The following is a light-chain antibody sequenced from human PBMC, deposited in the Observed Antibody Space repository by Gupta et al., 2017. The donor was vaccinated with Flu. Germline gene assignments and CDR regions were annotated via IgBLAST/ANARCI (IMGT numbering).Light chain of an antibody. V-gene: IGKV3-20*01. Sequence: EIVLTQSPGTLSLSPGDRATFPCRAIQTVTDGYLAWYQQTPGQAPRLLIFGVSNRATGIPARFSGSGSWPNFTLTISSLEPEDFAVYYCQQHGGSPPITFGGGTRVEFK. CDR3: QQHGGSPPIT. CDR2: GVS. CDR1: QTVTDGY. J-gene: IGKJ4*01.